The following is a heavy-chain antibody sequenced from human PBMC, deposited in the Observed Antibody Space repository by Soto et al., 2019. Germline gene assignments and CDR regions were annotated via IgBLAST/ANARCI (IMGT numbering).Heavy chain of an antibody. CDR3: AKDRGEGVAARPYYFDY. CDR1: GFTFSSYG. Sequence: VGSLRLSCAASGFTFSSYGMHWVRQAPGKGLEWVAVISYDGSNKYYADSVKGRFTISRDNSKNTLYLQMNSLRAEDTAVYYCAKDRGEGVAARPYYFDYWGQGTLVTVSS. D-gene: IGHD6-6*01. V-gene: IGHV3-30*18. CDR2: ISYDGSNK. J-gene: IGHJ4*02.